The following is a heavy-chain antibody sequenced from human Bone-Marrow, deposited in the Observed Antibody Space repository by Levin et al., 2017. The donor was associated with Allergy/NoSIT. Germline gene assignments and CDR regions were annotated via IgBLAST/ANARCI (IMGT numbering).Heavy chain of an antibody. CDR1: GFTFNTYS. J-gene: IGHJ4*02. Sequence: GESLKISCAASGFTFNTYSMYWVRQAPGKGLEWISYITGSGGTISYADSVKGRFTISRDNAKNSVYLQMNSLRDEDTALYYCARSRGYSGYGGFDSWGQGTLVTVSS. CDR3: ARSRGYSGYGGFDS. CDR2: ITGSGGTI. V-gene: IGHV3-48*02. D-gene: IGHD5-12*01.